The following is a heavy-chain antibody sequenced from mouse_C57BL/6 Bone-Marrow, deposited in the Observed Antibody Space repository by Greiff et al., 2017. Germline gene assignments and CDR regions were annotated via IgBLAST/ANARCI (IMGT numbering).Heavy chain of an antibody. CDR2: IDPSDSYT. V-gene: IGHV1-69*01. Sequence: QVQLKQSGAELVMPGASVKLSCKASGYTFTSYWMHWVKQRPGQGLEWIGEIDPSDSYTNYNQKFKGKSTLTVDKSSSTAYMQLSSLTSEDSAVYYCAREGYSYYYYAMDYWGQGTSVTVSS. CDR3: AREGYSYYYYAMDY. CDR1: GYTFTSYW. D-gene: IGHD2-12*01. J-gene: IGHJ4*01.